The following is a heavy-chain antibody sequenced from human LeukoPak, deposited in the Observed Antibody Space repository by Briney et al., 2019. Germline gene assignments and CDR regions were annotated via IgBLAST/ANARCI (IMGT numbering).Heavy chain of an antibody. CDR1: GFTFSNYW. Sequence: GGSLRLSCAASGFTFSNYWMHWVRQAPGKGLVWVSRINSDGSRTNYADSVKGRFTISRDNAKNTLYLQMNSLRAEDTAVYYCARETSGYYYKSYFDYWGQGSLATVSS. J-gene: IGHJ4*02. D-gene: IGHD3-22*01. CDR3: ARETSGYYYKSYFDY. CDR2: INSDGSRT. V-gene: IGHV3-74*01.